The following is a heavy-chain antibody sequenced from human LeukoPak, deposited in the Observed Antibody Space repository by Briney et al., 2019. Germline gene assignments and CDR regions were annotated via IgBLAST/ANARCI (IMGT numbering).Heavy chain of an antibody. CDR3: ARFYGSGRDSNFDY. J-gene: IGHJ4*02. Sequence: GRSLRLSCAASGFTFSSYSMNWVRQAPGKGLEWVSSISSSSTYIYYADSLKGRFTISRDNAKNSLFLQMNSLRAEDTAVYYCARFYGSGRDSNFDYWGQGTLVTVSS. CDR1: GFTFSSYS. CDR2: ISSSSTYI. D-gene: IGHD3-10*01. V-gene: IGHV3-21*01.